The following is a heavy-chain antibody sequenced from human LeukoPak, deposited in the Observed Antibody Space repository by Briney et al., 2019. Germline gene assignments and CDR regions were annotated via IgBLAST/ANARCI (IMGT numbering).Heavy chain of an antibody. CDR1: GGSISSSSYY. J-gene: IGHJ4*02. CDR2: IYYSGST. CDR3: ARERATRELRYFDRTWYFDY. V-gene: IGHV4-39*02. D-gene: IGHD3-9*01. Sequence: PSETLSLTCTVSGGSISSSSYYWGWIRQPPGKGLEWIGSIYYSGSTYYNPSLKSRVTISVDTSKNQFSLKLSSVTAADTAVYYCARERATRELRYFDRTWYFDYWGQGTLVTVSS.